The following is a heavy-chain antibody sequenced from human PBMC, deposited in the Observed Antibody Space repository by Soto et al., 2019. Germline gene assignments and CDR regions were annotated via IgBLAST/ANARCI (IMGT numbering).Heavy chain of an antibody. CDR1: GYTFTSDG. CDR3: ARDPYCSSTSCYGDAFDI. V-gene: IGHV1-18*01. J-gene: IGHJ3*02. CDR2: ISAYNGNT. D-gene: IGHD2-2*01. Sequence: AAVKVSCKASGYTFTSDGISWVRQAPGQGLEWMGWISAYNGNTNYAQKLQGRVTMTTDTSTSTAYMELRSLRPDDTAVYYFARDPYCSSTSCYGDAFDIWGQGTMVTVSS.